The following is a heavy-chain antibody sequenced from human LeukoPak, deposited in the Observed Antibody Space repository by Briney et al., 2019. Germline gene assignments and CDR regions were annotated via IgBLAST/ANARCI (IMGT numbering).Heavy chain of an antibody. CDR2: IKQDGSEK. V-gene: IGHV3-7*01. CDR1: GSTFSSYW. D-gene: IGHD3-10*01. Sequence: SGGSLRLSCAASGSTFSSYWMSWVRQAPGKGLEWVANIKQDGSEKYYVDSVKGRFTISRDNAKNSLYLQMNSLRAEDTAVYYCARDRWSLLWLDAFDIWGQGTMVTVSS. CDR3: ARDRWSLLWLDAFDI. J-gene: IGHJ3*02.